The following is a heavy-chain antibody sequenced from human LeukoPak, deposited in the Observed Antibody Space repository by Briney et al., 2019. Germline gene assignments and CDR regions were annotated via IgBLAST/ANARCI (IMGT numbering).Heavy chain of an antibody. V-gene: IGHV4-39*01. Sequence: PSETLSLTCTVSGGSISSSSYYWGWIRQPPGKGLEWIGSIYYSGSTYYNPSLKSRVTISVDTSKNQFSLKLSSVTAADTAVYYCARLSSNLREWTSYYYYYYMDVWGKGTTVTVSS. CDR1: GGSISSSSYY. D-gene: IGHD4-11*01. J-gene: IGHJ6*03. CDR3: ARLSSNLREWTSYYYYYYMDV. CDR2: IYYSGST.